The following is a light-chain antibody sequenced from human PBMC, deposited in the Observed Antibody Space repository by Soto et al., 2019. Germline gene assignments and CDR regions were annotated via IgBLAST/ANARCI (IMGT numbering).Light chain of an antibody. CDR1: QSVSSY. J-gene: IGKJ5*01. CDR3: QQRSSWPIT. V-gene: IGKV3-11*01. CDR2: DAS. Sequence: EIVLTHSPATLSLSPGERATLSFRSSQSVSSYLAWCQQKPGQAPRLLIYDASNRATDIPARFSGSGSGTDFTLTISSLEPEDFAVYYCQQRSSWPITFGQGTRLEIK.